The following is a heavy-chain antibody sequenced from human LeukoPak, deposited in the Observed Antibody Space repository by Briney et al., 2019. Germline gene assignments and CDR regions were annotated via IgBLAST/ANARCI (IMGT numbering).Heavy chain of an antibody. V-gene: IGHV1-18*01. D-gene: IGHD2-15*01. CDR1: GYTFTSYG. CDR2: ISAYNGDT. J-gene: IGHJ4*02. CDR3: ARGGIGGGTELDY. Sequence: ASVKVSRKASGYTFTSYGFNWVRQAPGQGLEWAGWISAYNGDTIYAQKLQGRVTMATDTSTSTAYMELRSLRSDDTAVYYCARGGIGGGTELDYWGQGTLVSVSS.